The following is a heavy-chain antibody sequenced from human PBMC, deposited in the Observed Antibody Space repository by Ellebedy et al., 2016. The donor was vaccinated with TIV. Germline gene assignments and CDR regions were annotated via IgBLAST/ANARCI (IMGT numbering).Heavy chain of an antibody. V-gene: IGHV4-59*01. J-gene: IGHJ4*02. CDR1: GGSISGYY. D-gene: IGHD1-26*01. CDR2: GHYSGST. Sequence: SETLSLXXSVSGGSISGYYWSWIRQPPGKGLEWIGYGHYSGSTHYNPSLESRVSISLDTSKSQFSLQLTSVTAADTAVYYCARSRGAYHFDYWGQGTLVTVSS. CDR3: ARSRGAYHFDY.